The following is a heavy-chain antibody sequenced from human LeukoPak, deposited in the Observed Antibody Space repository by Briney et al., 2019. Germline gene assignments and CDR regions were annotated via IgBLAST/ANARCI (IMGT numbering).Heavy chain of an antibody. D-gene: IGHD3-3*01. CDR1: GYTFTSYD. V-gene: IGHV1-8*01. CDR3: ARGKVVAYDFWSGFRALDY. CDR2: MNPNSGNT. Sequence: WASVKVSCKASGYTFTSYDINWVRQATGQGLEWMGWMNPNSGNTGYAQKFQGRVTMTRNTSISTAYMELSSLRSEDTAVYYCARGKVVAYDFWSGFRALDYWGQGTLVTVSS. J-gene: IGHJ4*02.